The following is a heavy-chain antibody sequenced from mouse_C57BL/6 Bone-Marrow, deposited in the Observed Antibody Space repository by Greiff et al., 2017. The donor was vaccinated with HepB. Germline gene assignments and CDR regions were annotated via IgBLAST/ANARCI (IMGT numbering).Heavy chain of an antibody. J-gene: IGHJ3*01. D-gene: IGHD2-1*01. CDR2: ISYDGSN. V-gene: IGHV3-6*01. CDR1: GYSITSGYY. CDR3: AKGIYSWFAY. Sequence: EVQRVESGPGLVKPSQSLSLTCSVTGYSITSGYYWNWIRQFPGNKLEWMGYISYDGSNNYNPSLKNRISITRDTSKNQFFLKLNSVTTEDTATYYCAKGIYSWFAYWGQGTLVTVSA.